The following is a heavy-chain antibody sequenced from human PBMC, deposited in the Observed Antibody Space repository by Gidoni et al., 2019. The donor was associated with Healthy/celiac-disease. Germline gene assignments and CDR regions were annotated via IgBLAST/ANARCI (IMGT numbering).Heavy chain of an antibody. D-gene: IGHD3-22*01. CDR2: IYPSGST. V-gene: IGHV4-38-2*02. CDR1: GYSISSGYY. CDR3: ARDRRLGYYDSSGSRGHYGMDV. Sequence: QVQLQESGPGLVKPSETLSLTCTVSGYSISSGYYWGWIRQPPGKGLEWIGSIYPSGSTHYNPSLKSRVTISVDTSKNQFSLKLSSVTAADTAVYYCARDRRLGYYDSSGSRGHYGMDVWGQGTTVTVSS. J-gene: IGHJ6*02.